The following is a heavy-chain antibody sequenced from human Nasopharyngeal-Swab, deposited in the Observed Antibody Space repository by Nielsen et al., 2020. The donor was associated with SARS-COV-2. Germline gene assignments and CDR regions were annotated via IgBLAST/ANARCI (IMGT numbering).Heavy chain of an antibody. D-gene: IGHD5-18*01. V-gene: IGHV1-46*01. J-gene: IGHJ4*02. CDR3: ARGVDTALIAA. CDR1: GYTFPSYY. Sequence: ASVKVSCKASGYTFPSYYLPWVRQAPVQGLEWMGIINPSGGSTSYAQKFQGRVTMTRDTSTITVYMELSSLRSEDTAVYYCARGVDTALIAAWGQGTLVTVSS. CDR2: INPSGGST.